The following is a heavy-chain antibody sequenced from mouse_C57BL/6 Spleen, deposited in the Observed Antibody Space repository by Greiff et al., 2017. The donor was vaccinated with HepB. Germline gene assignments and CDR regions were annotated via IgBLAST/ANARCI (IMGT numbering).Heavy chain of an antibody. V-gene: IGHV5-6*01. D-gene: IGHD2-4*01. Sequence: EVKLVESGGDLVKPGGSLKLSCAASGFTFSSYGMSWVRQTPDKRLEWVATISSGGSYTYYPDSVKGRFTISRDNAKNTLYLQMSSLKSEDIAMYGCERFDYGFAYWGQGTLVTVSA. CDR3: ERFDYGFAY. CDR2: ISSGGSYT. CDR1: GFTFSSYG. J-gene: IGHJ3*01.